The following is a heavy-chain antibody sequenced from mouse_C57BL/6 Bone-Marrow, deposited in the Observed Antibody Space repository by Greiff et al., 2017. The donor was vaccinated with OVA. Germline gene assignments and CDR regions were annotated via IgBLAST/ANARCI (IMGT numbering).Heavy chain of an antibody. CDR1: DSEVFPIAY. V-gene: IGHV15-2*01. J-gene: IGHJ2*01. Sequence: VQLQQSGSELRSPGSSVKLSCKDFDSEVFPIAYMSWVRQKPGHGFEWIGGILPSIGRTIYGEKFEDKATLDADTLSNTAYLELNSLTSEDSAIYYCASSHYYGSSYYFDYWGQGTTLTVSS. CDR2: ILPSIGRT. D-gene: IGHD1-1*01. CDR3: ASSHYYGSSYYFDY.